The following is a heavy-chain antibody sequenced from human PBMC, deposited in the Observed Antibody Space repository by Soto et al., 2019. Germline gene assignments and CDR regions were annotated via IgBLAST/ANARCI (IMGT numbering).Heavy chain of an antibody. D-gene: IGHD2-8*02. J-gene: IGHJ4*02. CDR1: GGNFIGYS. CDR2: INHTGST. Sequence: SVTLSVTCAVDGGNFIGYSWTWIRQPPGTGLEWIGEINHTGSTNYNPSLKSRVTISVDTSKNQFSLKLTSVTAADTAVYYCARDKITGLFDYWGQGTLVTVSS. CDR3: ARDKITGLFDY. V-gene: IGHV4-34*01.